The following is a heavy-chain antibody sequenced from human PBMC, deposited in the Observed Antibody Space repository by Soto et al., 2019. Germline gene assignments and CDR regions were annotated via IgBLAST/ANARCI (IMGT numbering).Heavy chain of an antibody. CDR3: ARDFVPGLMVRGVSSFDI. V-gene: IGHV1-18*04. CDR2: ISAYNGNT. Sequence: QVQLVQSGAEVKKPGASVKVSCKASGYTFISYGISWVRQAPGQGLEWMGWISAYNGNTNYAQKVQGRVTMTTDTSTSTAYMELKSLRSDDTAVYYCARDFVPGLMVRGVSSFDIWGQGTMVTVSS. CDR1: GYTFISYG. J-gene: IGHJ3*02. D-gene: IGHD3-10*01.